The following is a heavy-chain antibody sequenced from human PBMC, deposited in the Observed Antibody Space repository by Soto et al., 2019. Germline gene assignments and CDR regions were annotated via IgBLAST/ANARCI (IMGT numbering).Heavy chain of an antibody. J-gene: IGHJ6*02. CDR3: AKGGYSSSWSHYYYYYGMDV. CDR1: GFTFSSYG. V-gene: IGHV3-30*18. D-gene: IGHD6-13*01. CDR2: ISYDGSNK. Sequence: QVQLVESGGGVVQPGRSLRLSCAASGFTFSSYGMHWVRQAPGKGLEWVAVISYDGSNKYYADSVKGRFTISRDNSKNTLYLQMNSRRAEDTAVYYCAKGGYSSSWSHYYYYYGMDVWGQGTTVTVSS.